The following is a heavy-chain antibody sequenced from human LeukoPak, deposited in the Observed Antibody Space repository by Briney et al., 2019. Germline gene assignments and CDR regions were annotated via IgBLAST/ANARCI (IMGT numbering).Heavy chain of an antibody. V-gene: IGHV4-30-4*01. D-gene: IGHD1-26*01. CDR2: IYYSGST. J-gene: IGHJ3*01. Sequence: SQTLSLTCTVSGGSISSCDYYWSWIRQPPGKGLEWIGYIYYSGSTYYNPSLKSRVTISVDTSKNQFSLKLSSVTAADTAVYYCVRGLWPGSLKWYSFDVWGPGTVVTVSS. CDR3: VRGLWPGSLKWYSFDV. CDR1: GGSISSCDYY.